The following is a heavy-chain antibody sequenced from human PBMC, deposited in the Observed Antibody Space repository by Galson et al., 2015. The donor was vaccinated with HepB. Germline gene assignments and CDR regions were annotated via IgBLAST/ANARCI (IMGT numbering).Heavy chain of an antibody. CDR3: ARADWTFVDPYYMDV. V-gene: IGHV5-51*01. CDR2: VYPGDSDT. CDR1: GYSFTGYW. D-gene: IGHD3/OR15-3a*01. J-gene: IGHJ6*03. Sequence: QSGAEVKKPGESLKISCKGSGYSFTGYWIGWVRQMPRKGLEWIGTVYPGDSDTRYSPSFQGQVTISADKSINTAYLQWSSLKASDTAVYYCARADWTFVDPYYMDVWGKGTAVSVYS.